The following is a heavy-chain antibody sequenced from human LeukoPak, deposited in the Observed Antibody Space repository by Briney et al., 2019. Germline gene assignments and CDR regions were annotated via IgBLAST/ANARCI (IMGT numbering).Heavy chain of an antibody. CDR2: ISYDGGHK. D-gene: IGHD6-19*01. V-gene: IGHV3-30*04. CDR3: AKDLSSGWPDAFDI. CDR1: RFTFSSYA. J-gene: IGHJ3*02. Sequence: PGGSLRLSCAASRFTFSSYAMHWVRQAPGKGLEWVAVISYDGGHKYYADSVKGRFTISRDNSKYALYLQMNSLRAEDTALYYCAKDLSSGWPDAFDIWGQGTMVTVSP.